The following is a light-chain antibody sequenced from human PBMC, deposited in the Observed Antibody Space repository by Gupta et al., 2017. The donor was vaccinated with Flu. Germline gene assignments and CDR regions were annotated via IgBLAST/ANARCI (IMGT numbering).Light chain of an antibody. CDR3: QSDDSTMSVV. J-gene: IGLJ2*01. CDR1: RSNIGAGYE. Sequence: RGTSSCTGCRSNIGAGYEIHWYQLSPGTPHNLLNYGNNNRPAGVPARFVGSKSGTASCLAITELQEEDEADYYGQSDDSTMSVVFGGGTKLTVL. CDR2: GNN. V-gene: IGLV1-40*01.